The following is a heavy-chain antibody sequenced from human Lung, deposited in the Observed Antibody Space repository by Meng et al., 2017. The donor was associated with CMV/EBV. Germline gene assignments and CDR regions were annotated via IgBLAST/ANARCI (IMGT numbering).Heavy chain of an antibody. D-gene: IGHD4-17*01. J-gene: IGHJ6*02. CDR1: GFIFSNYW. CDR3: LLRACYYDAIDF. CDR2: IKGDGSET. Sequence: GESPNTSRTASGFIFSNYWMTWVRQAPGKGLEWLANIKGDGSETYYVDPVRGRLTISRDNAKKSPYLQMNSLRAEDTGVYYCLLRACYYDAIDFWGQGPTVTASS. V-gene: IGHV3-7*01.